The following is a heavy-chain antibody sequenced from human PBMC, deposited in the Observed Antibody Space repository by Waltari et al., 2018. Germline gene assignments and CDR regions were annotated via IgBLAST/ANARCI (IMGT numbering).Heavy chain of an antibody. CDR3: ARDYYDSSGYSPRFDY. D-gene: IGHD3-22*01. J-gene: IGHJ4*02. V-gene: IGHV1-69*13. Sequence: VQLVQSGAEVKTPGSSAKVSCKASGVTFSSYASSWVRPAPGQGLEWMEGINPIFGTANYAQKSQGRVTITADESTSTAYMELSSLSSEDTAVYYCARDYYDSSGYSPRFDYWGQGTLVTVSS. CDR1: GVTFSSYA. CDR2: INPIFGTA.